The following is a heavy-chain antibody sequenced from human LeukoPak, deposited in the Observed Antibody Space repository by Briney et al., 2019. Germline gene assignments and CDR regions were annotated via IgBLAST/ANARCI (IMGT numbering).Heavy chain of an antibody. Sequence: GGSLRLSCAASGFTFSRYGMSWVRQAPGKGLEWVSAISGSGGRTYYADSVKGRFTISRDNSKNTLYLQMNSLRAEDTAVYNCAKGDFYGSGRDYYYYMGVWGKGTTVTISS. V-gene: IGHV3-23*01. J-gene: IGHJ6*03. CDR1: GFTFSRYG. CDR2: ISGSGGRT. D-gene: IGHD3-10*01. CDR3: AKGDFYGSGRDYYYYMGV.